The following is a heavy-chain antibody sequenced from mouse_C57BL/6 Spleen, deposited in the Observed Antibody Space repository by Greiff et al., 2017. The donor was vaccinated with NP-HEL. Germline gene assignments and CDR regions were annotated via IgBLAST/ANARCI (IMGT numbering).Heavy chain of an antibody. CDR3: ARLYYYGSSYDAMDY. Sequence: VQLKQSGPELVKPGASVKIPCKASGYTFTDYNMDWVKQSHGKSLEWIGDINPNNGGTIYNQKFKGKATLTVDKSSSTAYMELRSLTSEDTAVYYCARLYYYGSSYDAMDYWGQGTSVTVSS. J-gene: IGHJ4*01. CDR2: INPNNGGT. CDR1: GYTFTDYN. V-gene: IGHV1-18*01. D-gene: IGHD1-1*01.